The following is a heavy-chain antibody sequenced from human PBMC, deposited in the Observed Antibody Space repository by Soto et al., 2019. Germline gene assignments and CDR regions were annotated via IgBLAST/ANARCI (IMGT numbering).Heavy chain of an antibody. D-gene: IGHD7-27*01. CDR1: GDSIRGGGHY. CDR3: ARDTGLAPTVWGY. V-gene: IGHV4-31*03. CDR2: VYHSGST. J-gene: IGHJ4*03. Sequence: QVQLQESSPGLVKPSQTLSLTCSVSGDSIRGGGHYWNWIRQFPGKGLEWIGYVYHSGSTHYNPSLRGRLTISIDTSKNQFSRRLISVTAADTALYYCARDTGLAPTVWGYWGHGTQVTVSS.